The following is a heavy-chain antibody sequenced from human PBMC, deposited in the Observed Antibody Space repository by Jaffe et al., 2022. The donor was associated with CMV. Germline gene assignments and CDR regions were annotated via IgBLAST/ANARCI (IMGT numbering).Heavy chain of an antibody. V-gene: IGHV3-15*01. CDR3: TTDLAPLPNLRFLEWPPPYGMDV. CDR1: GFTFSNAW. Sequence: EVQLVESGGGLVKPGGSLRLSCAASGFTFSNAWMSWVRQAPGKGLEWVGRIKSKTDGGTTDYAAPVKGRFTISRDDSKNTLYLQMNSLKTEDTAVYYCTTDLAPLPNLRFLEWPPPYGMDVWGQGTTVTVSS. J-gene: IGHJ6*02. CDR2: IKSKTDGGTT. D-gene: IGHD3-3*01.